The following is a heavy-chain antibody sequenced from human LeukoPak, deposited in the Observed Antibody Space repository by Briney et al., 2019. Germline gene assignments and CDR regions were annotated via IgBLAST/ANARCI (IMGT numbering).Heavy chain of an antibody. V-gene: IGHV4-59*01. CDR1: GGSISSYY. D-gene: IGHD6-19*01. Sequence: KPSETLSLTCTVSGGSISSYYWSWIRQPPGQGLEWIGYIYYSGSTNYNPSLKSRVTISVDTSKNQFSLKLSSVTAADTAVYYCARALLDGAGSVDYWGQGTLVTVSS. CDR2: IYYSGST. CDR3: ARALLDGAGSVDY. J-gene: IGHJ4*02.